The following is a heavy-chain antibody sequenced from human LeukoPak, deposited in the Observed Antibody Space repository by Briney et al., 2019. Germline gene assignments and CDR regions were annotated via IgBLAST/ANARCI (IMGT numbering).Heavy chain of an antibody. CDR1: GFSFSNAW. CDR3: ATDSSSSSYY. J-gene: IGHJ4*02. CDR2: IKSKIDGGTT. Sequence: GGSLRLSCAASGFSFSNAWMSWVRQAPGKGLEWVGRIKSKIDGGTTEYAAPVKGRLNISRDDSKNTLYLQMNSLKTEDTAVYYCATDSSSSSYYWGQGTLVTVSS. V-gene: IGHV3-15*01. D-gene: IGHD6-6*01.